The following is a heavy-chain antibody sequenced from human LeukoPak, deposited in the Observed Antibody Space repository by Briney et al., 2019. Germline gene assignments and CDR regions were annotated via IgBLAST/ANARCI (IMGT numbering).Heavy chain of an antibody. V-gene: IGHV3-21*01. CDR1: GFTFSSYE. CDR2: ISSSSTYK. J-gene: IGHJ5*02. CDR3: YPHYYGSGNLNWFDP. D-gene: IGHD3-10*01. Sequence: GGSLRLSCAVSGFTFSSYEMNWVRQTPGKGLEWVSSISSSSTYKYYADSVKGRFTISRDNARNSLYLQMNSLRVDDTAVYYCYPHYYGSGNLNWFDPWGQGTLVTVSS.